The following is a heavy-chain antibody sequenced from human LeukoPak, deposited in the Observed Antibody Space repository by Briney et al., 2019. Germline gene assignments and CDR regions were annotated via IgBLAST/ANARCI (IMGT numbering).Heavy chain of an antibody. Sequence: GGSLRLSCAASGFTFSSYSMNWVRQAPGKGLEWVSSISSSSSYIYYADSVKGRFTISRDNAKNSLYLQMNSLRSEDTAVYYCARDLEAINIVPAAAGDYWGQGTLVTVSS. CDR3: ARDLEAINIVPAAAGDY. D-gene: IGHD2-2*01. CDR1: GFTFSSYS. V-gene: IGHV3-21*04. J-gene: IGHJ4*02. CDR2: ISSSSSYI.